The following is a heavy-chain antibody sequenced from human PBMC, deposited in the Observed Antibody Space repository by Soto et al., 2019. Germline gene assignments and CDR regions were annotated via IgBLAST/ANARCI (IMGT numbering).Heavy chain of an antibody. Sequence: GGSLRLSCAASGFTFSSYSMNWVRQAPGKGLEWVSYISSSSSTIYYADSVKGRFTISRDNAKNSLYLQMNSLRAEDTAVYYCARDYVPRPVLNWFDPWGQGTLVTVSS. CDR3: ARDYVPRPVLNWFDP. V-gene: IGHV3-48*04. CDR1: GFTFSSYS. J-gene: IGHJ5*02. D-gene: IGHD3-16*01. CDR2: ISSSSSTI.